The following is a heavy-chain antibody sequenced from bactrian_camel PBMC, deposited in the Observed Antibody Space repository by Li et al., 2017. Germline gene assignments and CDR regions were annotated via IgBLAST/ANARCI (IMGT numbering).Heavy chain of an antibody. J-gene: IGHJ4*01. D-gene: IGHD5*01. V-gene: IGHV3S61*01. CDR3: AAARGWDCQNFAAEFEY. CDR1: GNTIGWQFDC. CDR2: TDGTI. Sequence: VQLVESGGGSVQAGGPLRLSCVATGNTIGWQFDCMAWFRQAPGKARDTDGTITYADSVQGRFSISRINANQTVYLQMNSLRPEDTAMYYCAAARGWDCQNFAAEFEYWGQGTQVTVS.